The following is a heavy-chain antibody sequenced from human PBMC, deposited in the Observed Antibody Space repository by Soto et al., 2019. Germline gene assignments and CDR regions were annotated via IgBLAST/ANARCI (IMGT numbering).Heavy chain of an antibody. CDR3: ARVRGVKWGYYYYGIDV. CDR2: IIPIFGTA. CDR1: GGTFSSYA. D-gene: IGHD3-10*01. V-gene: IGHV1-69*06. J-gene: IGHJ6*02. Sequence: QVQLVQSGAEVKKPGSLVKVCCKASGGTFSSYAISWVRQAPGQGLEWMGGIIPIFGTANYAQKFQGRVTITADKSTSTAYMELSSLRSEDTAVYYCARVRGVKWGYYYYGIDVWGQGTTVTVSS.